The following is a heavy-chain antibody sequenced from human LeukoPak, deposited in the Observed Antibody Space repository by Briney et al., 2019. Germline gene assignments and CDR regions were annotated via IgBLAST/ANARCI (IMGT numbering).Heavy chain of an antibody. D-gene: IGHD2/OR15-2a*01. J-gene: IGHJ4*02. CDR3: ARGQRRIYLTYLGFDY. V-gene: IGHV3-74*01. CDR1: GFTFSDYW. Sequence: QTGGSLRLSCAASGFTFSDYWMHWVRQAPGKGLVCVSRISSDGSRVTYADSVKGRFTISRDNAKNSLYLEMNSLRAEDTAVYYCARGQRRIYLTYLGFDYWGQGTLVTVSS. CDR2: ISSDGSRV.